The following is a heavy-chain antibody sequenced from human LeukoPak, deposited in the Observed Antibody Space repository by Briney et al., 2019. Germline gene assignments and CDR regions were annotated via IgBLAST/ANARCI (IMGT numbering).Heavy chain of an antibody. V-gene: IGHV4-4*07. CDR2: IFTSGTLETSGST. CDR3: ARGVLKTLIVS. J-gene: IGHJ4*02. Sequence: SETLSLTCTVSGGSIRSYYWSWIRQPAGKGLEWIGRIFTSGTLETSGSTNYNPSLKSRVTMSVDTSKNQFSLKLSSVTAADTAVYYCARGVLKTLIVSWGQGTLVTVSS. CDR1: GGSIRSYY. D-gene: IGHD3-22*01.